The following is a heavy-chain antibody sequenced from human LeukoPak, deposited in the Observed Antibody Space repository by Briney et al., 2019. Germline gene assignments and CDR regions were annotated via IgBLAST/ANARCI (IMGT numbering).Heavy chain of an antibody. V-gene: IGHV3-11*04. D-gene: IGHD6-19*01. J-gene: IGHJ4*02. CDR3: AREHLGVAAADY. Sequence: GGFLSLSCAASGFTFSDYYMGWIRQAPPKGLELDSYISNNGSIIDYADSVKGRFTVSRDNARNSLYLQMNSLRAEDTAVYYCAREHLGVAAADYWGQGALVTVSS. CDR1: GFTFSDYY. CDR2: ISNNGSII.